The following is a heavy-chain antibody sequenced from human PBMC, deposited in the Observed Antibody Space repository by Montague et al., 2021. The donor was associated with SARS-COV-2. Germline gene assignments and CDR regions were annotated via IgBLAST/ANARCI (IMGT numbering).Heavy chain of an antibody. V-gene: IGHV4-39*07. J-gene: IGHJ6*02. CDR1: GGSISSSSYY. D-gene: IGHD3-22*01. CDR2: IYYTGST. Sequence: SETLSLTCTVSGGSISSSSYYWGWIRQPPGKGLERIGSIYYTGSTYYNPSLKSRVTISVDTSKNRFSLKLSSVTAADTAVYYCARDTRIAMLVVVTRYGLDVWGQGTTVTVSS. CDR3: ARDTRIAMLVVVTRYGLDV.